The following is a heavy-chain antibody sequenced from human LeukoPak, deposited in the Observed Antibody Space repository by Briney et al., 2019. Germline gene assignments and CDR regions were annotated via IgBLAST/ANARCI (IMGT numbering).Heavy chain of an antibody. CDR2: IYASGNT. Sequence: PSETLSLTCTVSGGSISSYYWSWVRQPAGKGLEWVGRIYASGNTNYNPSLKGRVTMTVDTSKNQFSLNLSSVTAADTAVYYCARAVGYCSSTSCYPDAFDIWGQGTMVTVSS. D-gene: IGHD2-2*03. CDR3: ARAVGYCSSTSCYPDAFDI. CDR1: GGSISSYY. J-gene: IGHJ3*02. V-gene: IGHV4-4*07.